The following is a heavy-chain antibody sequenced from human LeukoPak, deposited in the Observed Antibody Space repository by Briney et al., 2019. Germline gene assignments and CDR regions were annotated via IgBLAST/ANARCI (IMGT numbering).Heavy chain of an antibody. CDR2: ISYNGKT. J-gene: IGHJ4*02. CDR1: GGSMSSYY. CDR3: ARDSLSSSWYKPEYFDY. V-gene: IGHV4-59*12. Sequence: SETLSLTCTVSGGSMSSYYWMWIRQPPGKGLEWIGSISYNGKTNHNPSLKSRVTISVDTSKNQFSLKLSSVTAADTAVYYCARDSLSSSWYKPEYFDYWGQGTLVTVSS. D-gene: IGHD6-13*01.